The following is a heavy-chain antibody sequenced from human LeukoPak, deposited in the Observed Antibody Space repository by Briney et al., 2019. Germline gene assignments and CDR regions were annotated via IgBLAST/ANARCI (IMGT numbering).Heavy chain of an antibody. CDR2: INPDSGDT. CDR3: ARVHDILGFDY. J-gene: IGHJ4*02. Sequence: ASVKVSCKASGYTFTGYSIHWVRQAPGQGLEWMGWINPDSGDTNYPQKFQGRVTMTRDTSISTAYMELSRLRSDDTAVYYCARVHDILGFDYWGQGTLVTVSS. D-gene: IGHD3-9*01. CDR1: GYTFTGYS. V-gene: IGHV1-2*02.